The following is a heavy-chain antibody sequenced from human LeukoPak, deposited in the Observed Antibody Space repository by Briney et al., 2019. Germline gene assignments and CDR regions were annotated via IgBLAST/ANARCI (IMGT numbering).Heavy chain of an antibody. J-gene: IGHJ4*02. V-gene: IGHV1-46*01. CDR3: ASGGYCSGGSCYRLNYFDY. D-gene: IGHD2-15*01. Sequence: ASVKVSCKASGYTFTSYYMHWVRQAPGQGLEWMGIINPSGGSTSYAQKFQGRVTMTRDTSTSTVYMELSSLRSEDTAVYYCASGGYCSGGSCYRLNYFDYWGQGTLVTVSS. CDR1: GYTFTSYY. CDR2: INPSGGST.